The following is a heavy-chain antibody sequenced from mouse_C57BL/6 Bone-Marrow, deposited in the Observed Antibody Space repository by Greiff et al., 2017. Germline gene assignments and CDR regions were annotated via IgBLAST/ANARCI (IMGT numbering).Heavy chain of an antibody. CDR3: ARAIYDGYYGVAY. D-gene: IGHD2-3*01. J-gene: IGHJ3*01. V-gene: IGHV1-47*01. CDR2: FHPYNDDT. Sequence: VQLQQSGAELVKPGASVKMSCKASGYTFTTYPIEWMKQNHGKSLEWIGNFHPYNDDTKYNEKFKGKATLTVEKSSSTAYLELSRLTSDDYAVYYCARAIYDGYYGVAYWGQGTLVTVSA. CDR1: GYTFTTYP.